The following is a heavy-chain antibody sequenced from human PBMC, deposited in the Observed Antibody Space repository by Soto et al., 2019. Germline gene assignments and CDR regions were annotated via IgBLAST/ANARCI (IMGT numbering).Heavy chain of an antibody. CDR2: IYYSGST. Sequence: PSETLSLTCTVSGGSISDNDYYWSWIRQPPGKGLEWIGYIYYSGSTNYNPSLKSRVTISVDTSKNQFSLKLSSVTAADTAVYYCARRYGGNFDYWGQGTLVTVSS. D-gene: IGHD3-16*01. CDR3: ARRYGGNFDY. J-gene: IGHJ4*02. V-gene: IGHV4-61*08. CDR1: GGSISDNDYY.